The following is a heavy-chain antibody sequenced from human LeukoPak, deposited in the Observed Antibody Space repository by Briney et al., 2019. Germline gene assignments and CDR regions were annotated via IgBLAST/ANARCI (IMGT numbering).Heavy chain of an antibody. V-gene: IGHV1-2*02. CDR2: INPNSGGT. CDR3: ARDARVLMVYALAIY. J-gene: IGHJ4*02. CDR1: GYTFTGYY. Sequence: VSVKVSCKASGYTFTGYYMHWVRQAPGQGLEWMGWINPNSGGTNYAQKFQGRVTMTRDTSISTAYMELSRLRSDDTAVYYCARDARVLMVYALAIYWGQGTLVTVSS. D-gene: IGHD2-8*01.